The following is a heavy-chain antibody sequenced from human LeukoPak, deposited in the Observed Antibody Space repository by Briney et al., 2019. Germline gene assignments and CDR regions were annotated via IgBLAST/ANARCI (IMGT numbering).Heavy chain of an antibody. CDR1: GDSISSGGYY. V-gene: IGHV4-31*03. CDR3: AREGPSYYYMDV. J-gene: IGHJ6*03. Sequence: SQTLSLTCTVSGDSISSGGYYWSWIRQHPGMGLEWIGYIHYSGSTNYNPSLQSRLTISVDTSKNQFSLKLSSVTAADTAVHYCAREGPSYYYMDVWGKGTTVTVSS. CDR2: IHYSGST.